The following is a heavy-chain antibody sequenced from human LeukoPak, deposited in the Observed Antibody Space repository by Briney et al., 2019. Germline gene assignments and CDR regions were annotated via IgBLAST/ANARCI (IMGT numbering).Heavy chain of an antibody. CDR1: GGSISSRNYY. CDR3: VRHDGRGGATMGALDS. J-gene: IGHJ4*02. D-gene: IGHD5-12*01. Sequence: SETLSLTCTVSGGSISSRNYYWGWVRQSPGKGLEWIVSIYYSGNTYYNPSLRSRVTVSKDTSKNQFSLQLNSVTATDTAVYYCVRHDGRGGATMGALDSWGQGSLVTVSS. CDR2: IYYSGNT. V-gene: IGHV4-39*01.